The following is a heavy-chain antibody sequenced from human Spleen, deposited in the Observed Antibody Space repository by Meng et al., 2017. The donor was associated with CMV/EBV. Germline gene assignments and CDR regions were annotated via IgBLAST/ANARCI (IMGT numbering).Heavy chain of an antibody. V-gene: IGHV1-69*10. CDR2: IIPILDIT. Sequence: SVKVSCKASGGTFTTYAITWVRQAPGQGLEWMGGIIPILDITNYAQKFQGRVTITADKSTSTANMELSSLRSEDTAVYYCAKSFSLCSSNRCLNWFDPWGQGTLVTVSS. CDR1: GGTFTTYA. CDR3: AKSFSLCSSNRCLNWFDP. J-gene: IGHJ5*02. D-gene: IGHD2-2*01.